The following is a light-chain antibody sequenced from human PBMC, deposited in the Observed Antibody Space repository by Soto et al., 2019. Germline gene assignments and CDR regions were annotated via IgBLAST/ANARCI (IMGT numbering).Light chain of an antibody. CDR3: SSYTSSSLYV. V-gene: IGLV2-14*01. Sequence: SVLTQPASSSGAPGQSMTLSSTGTSSDVGGYNYVSWYQQHPGKAPKLMIYDVSNRPSGVSNRFSGSKSGNTASLTISGLQAEDEADYYCSSYTSSSLYVFGTGTKVTVL. CDR1: SSDVGGYNY. J-gene: IGLJ1*01. CDR2: DVS.